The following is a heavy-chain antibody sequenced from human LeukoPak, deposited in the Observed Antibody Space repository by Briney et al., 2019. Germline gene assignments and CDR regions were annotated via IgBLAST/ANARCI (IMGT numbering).Heavy chain of an antibody. CDR3: AKDSSADDSSGYSYYFDY. D-gene: IGHD3-22*01. CDR1: GFAVTSNH. V-gene: IGHV3-66*02. Sequence: GGSLRLSCVASGFAVTSNHMNWVRQAPGKGLEWVSIFYIGGTTKYTDSVKGRFTISRDNSKNTLYLQMNSLRAEDTAVYYCAKDSSADDSSGYSYYFDYWGQGTLVAVSS. CDR2: FYIGGTT. J-gene: IGHJ4*02.